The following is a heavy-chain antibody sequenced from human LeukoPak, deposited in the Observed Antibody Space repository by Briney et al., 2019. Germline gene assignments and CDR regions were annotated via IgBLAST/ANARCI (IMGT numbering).Heavy chain of an antibody. CDR1: GFTFSSYG. J-gene: IGHJ4*02. Sequence: TGGSLRLSCAASGFTFSSYGMHWVRQAPGKGLEWVAVIWYDGSNKYYADSVKGRFTISRDNSKNTLYLQMNSLRAEDTAVYYCARGGGSSYFDYWGQGTLVTVSS. V-gene: IGHV3-33*01. CDR3: ARGGGSSYFDY. D-gene: IGHD6-13*01. CDR2: IWYDGSNK.